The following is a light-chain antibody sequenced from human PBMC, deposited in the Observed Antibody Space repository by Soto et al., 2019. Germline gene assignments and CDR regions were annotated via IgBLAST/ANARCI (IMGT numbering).Light chain of an antibody. J-gene: IGKJ1*01. Sequence: DIQMTQSASTLSASVGDRFTITFRASQSISSWLAWYQQKPGKAPKLLIYDASSLESGVPSRFSGSGSGTEFTLTISSLQPDDFATYYCQQYNSYSGTFGQGTKVDIK. CDR1: QSISSW. CDR2: DAS. V-gene: IGKV1-5*01. CDR3: QQYNSYSGT.